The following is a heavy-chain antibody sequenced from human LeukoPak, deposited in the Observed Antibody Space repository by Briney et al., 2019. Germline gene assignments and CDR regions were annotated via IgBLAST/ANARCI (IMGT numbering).Heavy chain of an antibody. V-gene: IGHV4-61*02. Sequence: SETLSLTCTVSGGSISSGGYYWSWIRQPAGKGLEWIGRICTSGSTNYNPSLKSRVTISVDTSKNQFSLKLSSVTAADTAVYYCAREKPYYDFWSGYPDYWGQGTLVTVSS. D-gene: IGHD3-3*01. CDR1: GGSISSGGYY. J-gene: IGHJ4*02. CDR2: ICTSGST. CDR3: AREKPYYDFWSGYPDY.